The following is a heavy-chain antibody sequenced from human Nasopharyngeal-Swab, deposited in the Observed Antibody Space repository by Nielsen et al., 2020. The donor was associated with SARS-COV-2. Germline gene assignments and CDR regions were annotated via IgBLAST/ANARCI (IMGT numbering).Heavy chain of an antibody. V-gene: IGHV3-53*01. Sequence: GESLKISCAASGFTVSTKYMSWVRQAPGKGLEWVSVIYSGGSTYYADSVKGRFTISRDNSKNTLYLHMNSLRAEDTAVYYCASSTTHYYYYGMDVWGQGTTVTVSS. CDR1: GFTVSTKY. CDR3: ASSTTHYYYYGMDV. D-gene: IGHD2-15*01. CDR2: IYSGGST. J-gene: IGHJ6*02.